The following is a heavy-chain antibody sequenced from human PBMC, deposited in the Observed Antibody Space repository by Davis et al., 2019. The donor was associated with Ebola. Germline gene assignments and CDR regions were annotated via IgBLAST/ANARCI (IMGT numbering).Heavy chain of an antibody. Sequence: GSLRLSCAASGFTFSSYAMSWVRQSPGKGLEWIGSIFYSGSTYYNPSLKSRVTISVDTSTNQFSLKLSSVTAADTAVYYCARRLGYCVTTSCYQKGYYFDYWGQGSLVTVSS. CDR3: ARRLGYCVTTSCYQKGYYFDY. D-gene: IGHD2-2*01. CDR1: GFTFSSYA. J-gene: IGHJ4*02. CDR2: IFYSGST. V-gene: IGHV4-39*01.